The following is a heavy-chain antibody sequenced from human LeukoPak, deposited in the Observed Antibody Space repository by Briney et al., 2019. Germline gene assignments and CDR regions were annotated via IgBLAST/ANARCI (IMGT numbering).Heavy chain of an antibody. J-gene: IGHJ6*02. CDR1: GGSISSYY. CDR3: ARRHYYYGMDV. CDR2: IYYSGST. Sequence: PSETLSLTCTVSGGSISSYYWSWIRQPPGKGLEWIGYIYYSGSTNYNPSLESRVTISVDTSKNQFSLKLSSVTAADTAVYYCARRHYYYGMDVWGQGTTVTVSS. V-gene: IGHV4-59*08.